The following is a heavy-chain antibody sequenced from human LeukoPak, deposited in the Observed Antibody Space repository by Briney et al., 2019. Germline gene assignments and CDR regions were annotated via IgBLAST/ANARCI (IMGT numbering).Heavy chain of an antibody. CDR1: GYTLTELS. CDR2: FDPEDGKT. J-gene: IGHJ6*02. Sequence: ASVKVSCKVSGYTLTELSMFWVRQAPGKGLEWMGSFDPEDGKTVYAQKFQGRVTMTEDTSTDTTYVGLSSLRSEDTAVYYCATGYLVTAGLMDVWGQGTTVTVSS. V-gene: IGHV1-24*01. CDR3: ATGYLVTAGLMDV. D-gene: IGHD6-13*01.